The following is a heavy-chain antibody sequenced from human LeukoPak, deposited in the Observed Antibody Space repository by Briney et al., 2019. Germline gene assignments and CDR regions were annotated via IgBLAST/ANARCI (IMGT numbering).Heavy chain of an antibody. CDR3: ASAQEGYDFWSGYYTGFTTFDY. D-gene: IGHD3-3*01. J-gene: IGHJ4*02. Sequence: GASVKVSCKASGYTFTGYYMHWVRQAPGQGLEWMGWINPNSGGTNYAQKFQGRVTMTRDTSISTAYMELSRLRSDDTAVYYCASAQEGYDFWSGYYTGFTTFDYWGQGTLVTVSS. CDR1: GYTFTGYY. V-gene: IGHV1-2*02. CDR2: INPNSGGT.